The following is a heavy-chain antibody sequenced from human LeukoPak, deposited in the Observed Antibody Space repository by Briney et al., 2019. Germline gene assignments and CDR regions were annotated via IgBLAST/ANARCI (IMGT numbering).Heavy chain of an antibody. D-gene: IGHD3-10*01. J-gene: IGHJ4*02. CDR1: GFTFSSYA. V-gene: IGHV3-30-3*02. CDR2: ISYDGSNK. CDR3: AKTQGAMVRGVINFDY. Sequence: PGGSLRLSCAASGFTFSSYAMHWVRQAPGKGLEWVAVISYDGSNKYYADSVKGRFTISRDNSKNTLYLQMNSLRAEDTAVYYCAKTQGAMVRGVINFDYWGQGTLVTVSS.